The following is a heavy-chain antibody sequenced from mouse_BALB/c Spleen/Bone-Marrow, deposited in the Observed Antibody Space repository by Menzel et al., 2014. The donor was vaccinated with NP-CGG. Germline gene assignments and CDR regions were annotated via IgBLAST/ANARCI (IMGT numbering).Heavy chain of an antibody. CDR3: AREMTRYAMDD. V-gene: IGHV1-54*01. CDR1: GYAFTNYW. CDR2: INPGSGGS. Sequence: QVQLKQSGAELVRPGTSVKMSCKASGYAFTNYWIEWVKQRPGQGLEWIGVINPGSGGSNYNEKFKGKATLTADKSSSTAYMQVSRLTSYESAVYCCAREMTRYAMDDWGQGTSVTVSS. J-gene: IGHJ4*01.